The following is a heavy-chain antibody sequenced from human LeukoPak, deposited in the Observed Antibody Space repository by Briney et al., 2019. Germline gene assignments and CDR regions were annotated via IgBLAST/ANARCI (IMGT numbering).Heavy chain of an antibody. D-gene: IGHD3-10*01. CDR2: IYHSGST. V-gene: IGHV4-38-2*02. CDR1: GFSISSGYY. J-gene: IGHJ3*01. Sequence: SETLSLTSTVSGFSISSGYYWGWIRQPPGKGLEWIGIIYHSGSTYYNPSLKSRVTISVDTSKSQFSLKLSSVTAADTAVYYCARGGGVYYGSGSYFPAWGQGTMVTVSS. CDR3: ARGGGVYYGSGSYFPA.